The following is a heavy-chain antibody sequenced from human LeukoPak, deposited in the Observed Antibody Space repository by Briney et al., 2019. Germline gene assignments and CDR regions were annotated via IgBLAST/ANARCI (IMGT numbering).Heavy chain of an antibody. Sequence: GGSLRLSCAASGFTFSSYAMSWVRQAPGKGLEWVSAISGSGGSTYYADSVKGRFTISRDNSKNTLYLQMNSLRAEDTAVYYCATVVVPAVYCYYMDVWGKGTTVTVSS. J-gene: IGHJ6*03. CDR3: ATVVVPAVYCYYMDV. V-gene: IGHV3-23*01. D-gene: IGHD2-2*01. CDR2: ISGSGGST. CDR1: GFTFSSYA.